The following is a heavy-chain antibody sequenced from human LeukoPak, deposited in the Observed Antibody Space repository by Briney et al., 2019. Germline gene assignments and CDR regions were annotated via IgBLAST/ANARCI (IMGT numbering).Heavy chain of an antibody. D-gene: IGHD3-10*01. CDR2: ISGSGGST. CDR1: GFTVSSNY. J-gene: IGHJ4*02. Sequence: GGSLRLSCAASGFTVSSNYMSWVRQAPGKGLEWVSVISGSGGSTYYADPVKGRFSISRDNSKNTLYLQMSSLRAEDTAVYYCAKDLDTLIRGVLPWWGQGTLVTVSS. V-gene: IGHV3-23*01. CDR3: AKDLDTLIRGVLPW.